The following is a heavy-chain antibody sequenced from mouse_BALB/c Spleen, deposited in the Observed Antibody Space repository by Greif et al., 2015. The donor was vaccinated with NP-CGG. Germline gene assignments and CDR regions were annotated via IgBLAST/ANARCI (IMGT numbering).Heavy chain of an antibody. CDR1: GYTFTDYY. CDR3: ARRTGTEAMDY. V-gene: IGHV1-84*02. D-gene: IGHD4-1*01. J-gene: IGHJ4*01. Sequence: QVQLKEPGPDLVKPGASVKISCKASGYTFTDYYINWVKQKPGQGLEWIGWIYPGSGNTKYNEKFKGKATLTVDTSSSAAYMQLSSLTSEDTAVYFCARRTGTEAMDYWGQGTSVTVSS. CDR2: IYPGSGNT.